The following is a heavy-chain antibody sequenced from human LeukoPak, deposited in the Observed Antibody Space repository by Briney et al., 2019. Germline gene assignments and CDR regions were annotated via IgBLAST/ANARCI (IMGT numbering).Heavy chain of an antibody. CDR2: INPSGGST. CDR3: ARGYSSGSIDY. J-gene: IGHJ4*02. Sequence: ASVKVSCKASGYTFTSYYMHWVRQAPGQGLEWMGIINPSGGSTSYAQKFQGRVTMTRDTSTSTAYMELRSLRSDDTAVYYCARGYSSGSIDYWGQGTLVTVSS. D-gene: IGHD3-22*01. CDR1: GYTFTSYY. V-gene: IGHV1-46*01.